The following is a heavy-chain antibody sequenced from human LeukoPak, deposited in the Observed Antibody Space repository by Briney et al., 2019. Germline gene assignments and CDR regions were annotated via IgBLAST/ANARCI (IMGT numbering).Heavy chain of an antibody. Sequence: GGSLRLSCAASGFTFDDYAMHWVRQAPGKGLEGVSGISWNSGSIGYADSVKGRFTISRDNAKNSLHLQMNSLRAEDTALYYCVRGGSGWYYFDYRGQGTLVTVSS. J-gene: IGHJ4*02. CDR1: GFTFDDYA. CDR3: VRGGSGWYYFDY. V-gene: IGHV3-9*01. CDR2: ISWNSGSI. D-gene: IGHD6-19*01.